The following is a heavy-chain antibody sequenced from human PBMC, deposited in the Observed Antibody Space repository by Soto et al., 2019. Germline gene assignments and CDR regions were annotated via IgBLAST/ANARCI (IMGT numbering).Heavy chain of an antibody. D-gene: IGHD3-10*01. CDR3: ARVDSDTMVRPNYYYPYRMDV. J-gene: IGHJ6*02. CDR2: IIPIFGTA. Sequence: GASVKVSCKASGGTFSSYAISWVRQAPGQGLEWMGGIIPIFGTANYAQKFQGRVTITADKSTSTAYMELSSLRSEDTAVYYCARVDSDTMVRPNYYYPYRMDVWGQGATVTVSS. CDR1: GGTFSSYA. V-gene: IGHV1-69*06.